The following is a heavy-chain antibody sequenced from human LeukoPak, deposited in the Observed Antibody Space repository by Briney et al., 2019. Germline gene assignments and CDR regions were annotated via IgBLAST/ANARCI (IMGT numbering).Heavy chain of an antibody. CDR3: AKDEIGAVAGLLDY. V-gene: IGHV3-30*18. Sequence: PGRSLRLSCAASGFTFSSYGMYWVRQAPGKGLEWVAVISFDGSNKYYADSVRGRFTVSRDNSKDTLYLQMNSLRAEDTAAYYCAKDEIGAVAGLLDYWGQGILVTVSS. CDR1: GFTFSSYG. D-gene: IGHD6-19*01. J-gene: IGHJ4*02. CDR2: ISFDGSNK.